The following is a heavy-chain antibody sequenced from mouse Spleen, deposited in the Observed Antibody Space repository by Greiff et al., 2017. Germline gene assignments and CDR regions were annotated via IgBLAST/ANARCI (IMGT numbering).Heavy chain of an antibody. CDR1: GYTFTSYW. J-gene: IGHJ4*01. Sequence: QVQLKQPGTELVKPGASVKLSCKASGYTFTSYWMHWVKQRPGQGLEWIGNINPSNGGTNYNEKFKSKATLTVDKSSSTAYMQLSSLTSEDSAVYYCARWRSYYYAMDYWGQGASVTVSS. V-gene: IGHV1-53*01. CDR3: ARWRSYYYAMDY. CDR2: INPSNGGT.